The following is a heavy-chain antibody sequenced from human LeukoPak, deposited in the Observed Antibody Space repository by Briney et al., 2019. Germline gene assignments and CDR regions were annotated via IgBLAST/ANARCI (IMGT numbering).Heavy chain of an antibody. Sequence: PGGSLRLSCAASGFTFSSYAMHWVRQAPGKGLECVAFISYDGSNKYYADSVKGRFTISRDNSKNTLYLQMNSLRAEDTAVYYCAKGPSLTVTTSSGAYWGQGTLVTVSS. CDR3: AKGPSLTVTTSSGAY. J-gene: IGHJ4*02. CDR2: ISYDGSNK. CDR1: GFTFSSYA. V-gene: IGHV3-30-3*01. D-gene: IGHD4-17*01.